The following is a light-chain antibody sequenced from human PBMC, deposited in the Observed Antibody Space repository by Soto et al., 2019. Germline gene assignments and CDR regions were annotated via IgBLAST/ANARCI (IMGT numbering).Light chain of an antibody. Sequence: QSVLTQPASVSGSPGQSITISCTGTSSDVGGYNYVSWYQQHPGKAPKLMIYEVSNRPSGVSNRFSGSKSGHTASLTISGLQAEDEADCYCSSYTSSSTVVFGGVTKLTVL. J-gene: IGLJ2*01. CDR2: EVS. CDR3: SSYTSSSTVV. CDR1: SSDVGGYNY. V-gene: IGLV2-14*01.